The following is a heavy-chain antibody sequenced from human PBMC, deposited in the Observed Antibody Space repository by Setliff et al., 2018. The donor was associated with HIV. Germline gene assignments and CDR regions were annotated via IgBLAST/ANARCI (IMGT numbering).Heavy chain of an antibody. D-gene: IGHD3-9*01. CDR2: MNPNSGNT. J-gene: IGHJ5*02. CDR1: GYTFSSYD. CDR3: ARETFYDILTGPETNWFDP. V-gene: IGHV1-8*02. Sequence: ASVKVSCKASGYTFSSYDINWGRQATGQGLEWMGWMNPNSGNTGYAQKFQGRVTMTRNTSISTAYMELSSLRSEDTAVYYCARETFYDILTGPETNWFDPWGQGTLVTVSS.